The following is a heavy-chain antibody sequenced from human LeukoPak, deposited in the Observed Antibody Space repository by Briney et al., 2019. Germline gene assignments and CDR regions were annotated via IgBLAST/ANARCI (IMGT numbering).Heavy chain of an antibody. CDR1: GYTFTGYY. V-gene: IGHV7-4-1*02. Sequence: ASVKVSCKASGYTFTGYYIHWVRQAPGQGLEWMGWINTNTGNPTYAQGFTGRFVFSLDTSVSTAYLQISGLKAEDTAVYYCATESQDYWGQGTLVTVSS. J-gene: IGHJ4*02. CDR3: ATESQDY. CDR2: INTNTGNP.